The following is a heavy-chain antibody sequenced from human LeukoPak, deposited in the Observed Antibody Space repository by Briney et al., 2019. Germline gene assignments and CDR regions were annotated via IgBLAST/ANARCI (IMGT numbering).Heavy chain of an antibody. CDR2: IKQDGSEK. D-gene: IGHD5-12*01. Sequence: AGGSLRLSCAASGFTFSSYWMSWVRQAPGKGLEWVANIKQDGSEKYYVDSVKGRFTISRDNAKNSLYLQMNSLRAEDTAVYYCARDPWTNSDYDGFDYWGQGTLVTVSS. CDR1: GFTFSSYW. J-gene: IGHJ4*02. CDR3: ARDPWTNSDYDGFDY. V-gene: IGHV3-7*01.